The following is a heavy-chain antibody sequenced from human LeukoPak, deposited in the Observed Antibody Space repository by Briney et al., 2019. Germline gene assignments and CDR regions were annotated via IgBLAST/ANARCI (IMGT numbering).Heavy chain of an antibody. Sequence: ASVKVSCKVSGYTLTELSMHWVRPAPGKGLEWMGGFDPEDGETIYAQKFQGRVTMTEDTSTDTAYMELSSLRSEDTAVYYCATRALAYCGGDCYTFDYWGQGTLVTVSS. V-gene: IGHV1-24*01. CDR3: ATRALAYCGGDCYTFDY. CDR1: GYTLTELS. CDR2: FDPEDGET. D-gene: IGHD2-21*02. J-gene: IGHJ4*02.